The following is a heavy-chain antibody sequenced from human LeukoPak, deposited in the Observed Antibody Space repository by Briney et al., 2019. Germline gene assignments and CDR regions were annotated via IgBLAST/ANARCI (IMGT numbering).Heavy chain of an antibody. CDR2: ISWDSGNT. CDR3: AKDIQVVVPLGAFDI. D-gene: IGHD2-2*01. Sequence: GGSLRLSCAASGFTFNDYAMHWVRQAPGKGLEWVSLISWDSGNTYYADSVKGRFTISRDNSKNSLSLQMNSLRAEDTALYYCAKDIQVVVPLGAFDIWGQGTMVTVSS. CDR1: GFTFNDYA. V-gene: IGHV3-43D*03. J-gene: IGHJ3*02.